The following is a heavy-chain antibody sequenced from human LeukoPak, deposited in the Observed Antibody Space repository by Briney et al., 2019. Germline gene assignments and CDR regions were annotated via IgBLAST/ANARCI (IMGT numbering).Heavy chain of an antibody. J-gene: IGHJ6*03. Sequence: GSLRLSCAASGFTFSSYWMSWVRQAPGKGLEWVSYISSSSSTIYYADSVKGRFTISRDNAKNSLYLQMNSLRAEDTAVYYCARDPAGSGPYYYYYYMDVWGKGTTVTVSS. V-gene: IGHV3-48*01. CDR1: GFTFSSYW. CDR2: ISSSSSTI. CDR3: ARDPAGSGPYYYYYYMDV. D-gene: IGHD3-10*01.